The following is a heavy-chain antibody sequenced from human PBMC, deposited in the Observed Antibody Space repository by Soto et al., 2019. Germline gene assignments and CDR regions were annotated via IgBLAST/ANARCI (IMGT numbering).Heavy chain of an antibody. CDR3: ARDPYSSSAAYYFDY. Sequence: GASVKVSCKASGYTFTSYYIHWVRQAPGQGLEWMGIINPSGGSTSYAQKFQGRVTMTRDTSTSTVYMELSSLRSEDTAVYYCARDPYSSSAAYYFDYWGQGTLVTVSS. J-gene: IGHJ4*02. CDR1: GYTFTSYY. V-gene: IGHV1-46*01. CDR2: INPSGGST. D-gene: IGHD6-13*01.